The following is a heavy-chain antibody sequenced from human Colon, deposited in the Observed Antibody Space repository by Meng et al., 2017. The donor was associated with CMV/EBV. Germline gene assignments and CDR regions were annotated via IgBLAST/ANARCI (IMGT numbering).Heavy chain of an antibody. J-gene: IGHJ3*01. Sequence: GGSLRLSCAASGFTFSSYGMVWVRLLPGKGLEWVSGISAGGQSTYYVESVKGRFAISRDNSRNTLHLEMNSLRAEDTALYYCAIGKPNVSGGPWEDTFSVWGQGTMVTVSS. V-gene: IGHV3-23*01. D-gene: IGHD6-19*01. CDR3: AIGKPNVSGGPWEDTFSV. CDR1: GFTFSSYG. CDR2: ISAGGQST.